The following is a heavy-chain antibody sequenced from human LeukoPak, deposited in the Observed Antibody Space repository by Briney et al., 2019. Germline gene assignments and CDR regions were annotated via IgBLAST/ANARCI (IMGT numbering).Heavy chain of an antibody. D-gene: IGHD3-16*01. CDR3: VTKLYVSHHTHAFDI. CDR2: ISGSGTTI. J-gene: IGHJ3*02. CDR1: GFTFSNYP. V-gene: IGHV3-23*01. Sequence: GGPLRLSCTASGFTFSNYPINFVRQAPGKGLDWVSAISGSGTTIYYADAVRCRFTISRDNSKNTVYLQMNSLRAEDTALYYCVTKLYVSHHTHAFDIWGQGTMVTVSP.